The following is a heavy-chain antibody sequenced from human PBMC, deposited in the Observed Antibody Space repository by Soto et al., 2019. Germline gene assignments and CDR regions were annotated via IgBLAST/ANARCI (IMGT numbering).Heavy chain of an antibody. CDR1: GGTFSRYA. CDR3: ARAERPPPEAGVSTFYYYNLDV. J-gene: IGHJ6*02. CDR2: IIPIIATA. Sequence: QVQLVQSGAEVKKPGSSVKVSCKASGGTFSRYAISWVRQAPGQGLEWMGGIIPIIATANYAQKFQGRVTITADESTSTAYIELSSLRSEDTAVYFCARAERPPPEAGVSTFYYYNLDVLGQGTTVTVSS. V-gene: IGHV1-69*01. D-gene: IGHD4-4*01.